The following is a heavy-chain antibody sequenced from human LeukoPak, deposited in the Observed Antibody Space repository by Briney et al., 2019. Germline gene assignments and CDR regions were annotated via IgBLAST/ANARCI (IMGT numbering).Heavy chain of an antibody. CDR3: ARVDSSWYSSDY. V-gene: IGHV4-61*01. CDR2: IYYSGST. J-gene: IGHJ4*02. CDR1: GGSVGSGSYC. Sequence: SETLSLTCTVSGGSVGSGSYCWSWIRQPPGKKLEWIGYIYYSGSTNYNPSLKSRVTISVDTSKNQFSLRLSSVTAADTAVYYCARVDSSWYSSDYWGQGTLVTVSS. D-gene: IGHD6-13*01.